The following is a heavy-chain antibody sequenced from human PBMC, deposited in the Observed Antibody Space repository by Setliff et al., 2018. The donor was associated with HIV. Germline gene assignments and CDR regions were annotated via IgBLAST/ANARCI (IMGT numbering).Heavy chain of an antibody. CDR1: GGSISSGDYF. CDR3: ARGGRSDGYHIAS. D-gene: IGHD2-15*01. J-gene: IGHJ4*02. Sequence: PSETLSLTCTVSGGSISSGDYFLSWIRQAPGKGLEWVGYIYYSGSTTYNPSLRSRVTISIDTSKNQFSLTLTSVTAADTAVYYCARGGRSDGYHIASWGQGILVTVSS. V-gene: IGHV4-61*08. CDR2: IYYSGST.